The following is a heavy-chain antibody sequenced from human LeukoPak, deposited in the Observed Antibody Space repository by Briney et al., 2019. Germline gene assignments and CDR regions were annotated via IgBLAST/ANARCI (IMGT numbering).Heavy chain of an antibody. CDR3: ARAQAGITMIVAQGYYYYYMDV. CDR1: GFTFSSYS. J-gene: IGHJ6*03. D-gene: IGHD3-22*01. Sequence: GGSLRLSCAASGFTFSSYSMNWVRQAPGKGLEWVGRTRNKANSYTTEYAASVKGRFTISRDDSKNSLYLQMNSLKTEDTAVYYCARAQAGITMIVAQGYYYYYMDVWGKGTTVTVSS. CDR2: TRNKANSYTT. V-gene: IGHV3-72*01.